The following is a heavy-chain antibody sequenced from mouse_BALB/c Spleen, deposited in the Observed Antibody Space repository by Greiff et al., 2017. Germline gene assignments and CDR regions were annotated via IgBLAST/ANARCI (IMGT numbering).Heavy chain of an antibody. J-gene: IGHJ1*01. CDR3: ARTGYYYGSSYDWYFDV. CDR2: ISSGGST. D-gene: IGHD1-1*01. CDR1: GFTFSSYA. V-gene: IGHV5-6-5*01. Sequence: EVKLVESGGGLVKPGGSLKLSCAASGFTFSSYAMSWVRQTPEKRLEWVASISSGGSTYYPDSVKGRFTISRDNARNILYLQMSSLRSEDTAMYYCARTGYYYGSSYDWYFDVWGAGTTVTVSS.